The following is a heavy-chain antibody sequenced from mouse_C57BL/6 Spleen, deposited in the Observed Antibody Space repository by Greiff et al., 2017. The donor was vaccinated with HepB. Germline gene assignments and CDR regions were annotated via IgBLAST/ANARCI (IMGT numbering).Heavy chain of an antibody. Sequence: QVQLKQSGAELVKPGASVKLSCKASGYTFTSYWMHWVKQRPGQGLEWIGMIHPNSGSTNYNEKFKSKATLTVDKSSSTAYMQLSSLTSEDSAVYYCARIYYGSSYGRYFDVWGTGTTVTVSS. V-gene: IGHV1-64*01. CDR1: GYTFTSYW. CDR3: ARIYYGSSYGRYFDV. J-gene: IGHJ1*03. D-gene: IGHD1-1*01. CDR2: IHPNSGST.